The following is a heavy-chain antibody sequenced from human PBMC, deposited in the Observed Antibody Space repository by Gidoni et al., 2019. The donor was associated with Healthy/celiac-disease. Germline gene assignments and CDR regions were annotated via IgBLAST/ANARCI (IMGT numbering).Heavy chain of an antibody. CDR3: ARDRGDLAPGVYYYYGMDV. J-gene: IGHJ6*02. V-gene: IGHV3-11*01. CDR1: GFTFSAYY. D-gene: IGHD2-21*02. Sequence: QVQLVESGGGLVKPGGSLRLSCASSGFTFSAYYMSWIRQAPGNGLEWVSYISSSGSTIYYADSVKGRFTISRDNAKNSLYLQMNSLRAEDTAVYYCARDRGDLAPGVYYYYGMDVWGQGTTVTVSS. CDR2: ISSSGSTI.